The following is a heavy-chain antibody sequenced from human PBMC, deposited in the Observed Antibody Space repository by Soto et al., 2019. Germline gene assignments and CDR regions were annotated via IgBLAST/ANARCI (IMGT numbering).Heavy chain of an antibody. CDR2: INPNSGGT. CDR3: ARDRGSSSTNNHYYGLDV. V-gene: IGHV1-2*02. CDR1: GYTFTGYY. D-gene: IGHD6-6*01. J-gene: IGHJ6*02. Sequence: SVKFSCKASGYTFTGYYMHWVRQAPGQGREWMGWINPNSGGTNYAQKFEGRVTMTRDTSISTAYMELSRLRSDDTAVYYCARDRGSSSTNNHYYGLDVWGQGTTVPVYS.